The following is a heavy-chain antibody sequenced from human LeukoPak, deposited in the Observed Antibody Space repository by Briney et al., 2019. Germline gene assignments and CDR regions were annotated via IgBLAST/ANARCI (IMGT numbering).Heavy chain of an antibody. Sequence: GASVKVSCKASGYTFTSYDINWVRQAPGQGLEWMGWISAYNGNTNYAQKLQGRVTMTTDTSTSTAYMELRSLRSDDTAVYYCARDRVMGVVDRYYYYYMDVWGKGTTVTVSS. D-gene: IGHD2-15*01. CDR3: ARDRVMGVVDRYYYYYMDV. J-gene: IGHJ6*03. V-gene: IGHV1-18*01. CDR2: ISAYNGNT. CDR1: GYTFTSYD.